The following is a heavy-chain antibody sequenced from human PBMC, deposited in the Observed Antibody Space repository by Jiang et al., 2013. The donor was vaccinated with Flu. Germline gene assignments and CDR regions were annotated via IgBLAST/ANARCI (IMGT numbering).Heavy chain of an antibody. Sequence: SCKASGGTFSSYAISWVRQAPGQGLEWMGGIIPFLEHQTTSHKFQGRVTITADKSTSTAFMELSSLRSEDTAMYYCARVSPRISLVRNPARGTSHYGMDVWGQGTTVTVSS. CDR1: GGTFSSYA. D-gene: IGHD3-10*01. CDR2: IIPFLEH. J-gene: IGHJ6*02. V-gene: IGHV1-69*06. CDR3: ARVSPRISLVRNPARGTSHYGMDV.